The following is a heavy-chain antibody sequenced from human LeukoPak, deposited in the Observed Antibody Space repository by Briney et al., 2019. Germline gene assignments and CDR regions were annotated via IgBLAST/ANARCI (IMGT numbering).Heavy chain of an antibody. CDR1: GYSFTSYW. Sequence: GESLKISCKGSGYSFTSYWIGWVRQMPGKGLEWMGIIYPGDSDTRYSPSFQGQVTISADKSISTAYLQWSSLKASDTAMYYCARSEYGSTAVAGTDYWGQGTLVTVSS. CDR3: ARSEYGSTAVAGTDY. D-gene: IGHD6-19*01. J-gene: IGHJ4*02. V-gene: IGHV5-51*01. CDR2: IYPGDSDT.